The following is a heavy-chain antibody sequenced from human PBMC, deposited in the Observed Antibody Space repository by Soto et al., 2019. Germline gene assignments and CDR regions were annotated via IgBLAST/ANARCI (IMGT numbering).Heavy chain of an antibody. CDR1: GGSIDTYY. V-gene: IGHV4-59*08. Sequence: SATLSLTCAVSGGSIDTYYLTCFRQPPGKGLEWIGYVYYTGTTTYSPSLKSRVTISVDTSMNQISLKLSSVTAADTAFYYCARLGGYYQSLDTWGQGTLVTVS. J-gene: IGHJ5*02. CDR2: VYYTGTT. CDR3: ARLGGYYQSLDT. D-gene: IGHD3-22*01.